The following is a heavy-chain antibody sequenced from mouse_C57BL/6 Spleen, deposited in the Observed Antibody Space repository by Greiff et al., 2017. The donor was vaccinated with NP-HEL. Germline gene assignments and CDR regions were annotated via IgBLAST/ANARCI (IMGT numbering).Heavy chain of an antibody. CDR2: IYPGSGST. Sequence: VQLQQPGAELVKPGASVEMSCKASGYTFTSYWITWVKQRPGQGLEWIGDIYPGSGSTNYNEKFKSKATLTVDTSSSTAYMQLSSLTSEDSAVYYCARVYYDYDGVAMDYWGQGTSVTVSS. J-gene: IGHJ4*01. CDR1: GYTFTSYW. CDR3: ARVYYDYDGVAMDY. V-gene: IGHV1-55*01. D-gene: IGHD2-4*01.